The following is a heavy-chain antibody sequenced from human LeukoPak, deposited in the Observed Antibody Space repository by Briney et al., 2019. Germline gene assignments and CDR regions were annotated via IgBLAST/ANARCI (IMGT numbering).Heavy chain of an antibody. J-gene: IGHJ3*02. Sequence: GGSLRLSCAASGFTFSSYEMDWVRQAPGKGLEWVSVIYSAGSTYYSDSVKGRFTISRDNSKNTLYLQMNSLRAEDTAVYYCASRFYYDSSGYQDAFDIWGQGTMVTVSS. D-gene: IGHD3-22*01. CDR1: GFTFSSYE. CDR2: IYSAGST. CDR3: ASRFYYDSSGYQDAFDI. V-gene: IGHV3-66*01.